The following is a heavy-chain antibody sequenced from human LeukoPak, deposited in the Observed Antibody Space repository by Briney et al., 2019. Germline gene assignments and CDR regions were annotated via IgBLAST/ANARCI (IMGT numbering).Heavy chain of an antibody. Sequence: GGSLRLSCAASGFTFSSYGMHWVRQAPGKGLEWVAVIWYDGSKKYYADSVKGRFTISRDNSKNTLYLQMNSLRAEDTAVYYCARDAYSKGLDYWGQGTLVTVSS. D-gene: IGHD4-11*01. V-gene: IGHV3-33*01. CDR3: ARDAYSKGLDY. CDR1: GFTFSSYG. CDR2: IWYDGSKK. J-gene: IGHJ4*02.